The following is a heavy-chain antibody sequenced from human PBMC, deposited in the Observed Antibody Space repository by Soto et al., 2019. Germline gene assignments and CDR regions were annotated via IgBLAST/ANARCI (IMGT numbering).Heavy chain of an antibody. CDR2: INQGGSEK. D-gene: IGHD2-21*02. CDR1: GFTFSSYW. J-gene: IGHJ4*02. CDR3: ATDSPFDY. Sequence: PVGSLRLSCAASGFTFSSYWMSWVRQAPGKGLEWVANINQGGSEKYYVDSVKGRFTISRDNAKNSLYLQMNSLRAEDTAVYYCATDSPFDYWGQGTLVTVSS. V-gene: IGHV3-7*01.